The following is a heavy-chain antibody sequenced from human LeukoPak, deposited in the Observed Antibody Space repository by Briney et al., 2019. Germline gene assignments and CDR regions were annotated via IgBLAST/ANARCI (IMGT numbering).Heavy chain of an antibody. CDR3: ARVGARLGELSSSPGGYMDV. CDR2: INPNSGGT. D-gene: IGHD3-16*02. Sequence: ASVKVSCKASGYTFTGYYMHWVRQAPGQGLEWMGWINPNSGGTNYAQKFQGRVTMTRDTSISTAYMELSRLRSDDTAVYYCARVGARLGELSSSPGGYMDVWGKGTTVTVSS. CDR1: GYTFTGYY. V-gene: IGHV1-2*02. J-gene: IGHJ6*03.